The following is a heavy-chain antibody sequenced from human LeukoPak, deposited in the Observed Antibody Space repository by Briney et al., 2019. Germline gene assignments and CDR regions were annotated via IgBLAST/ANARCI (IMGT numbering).Heavy chain of an antibody. V-gene: IGHV3-21*01. CDR1: GFTFSSYS. CDR3: ARVKRGHSYGSDY. D-gene: IGHD5-18*01. J-gene: IGHJ4*02. CDR2: ISSSSSYI. Sequence: KSGGSLRLSCAASGFTFSSYSMNWVRQAPGKGLEWVSSISSSSSYIYYADSVKGRFTISRDNAKNSLYLQMNSLRAEDTAAYYCARVKRGHSYGSDYWGQGTLVTVSS.